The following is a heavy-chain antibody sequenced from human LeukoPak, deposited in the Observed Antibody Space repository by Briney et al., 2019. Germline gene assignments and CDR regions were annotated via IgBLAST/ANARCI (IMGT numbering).Heavy chain of an antibody. J-gene: IGHJ4*02. CDR2: ISCDGSNK. D-gene: IGHD3-9*01. CDR3: ARDLDDILTGYYKAPGY. V-gene: IGHV3-30*04. CDR1: GFTFSSYA. Sequence: GRSLRLSCAASGFTFSSYAMHWVRQAPGKGLEWVAVISCDGSNKYYADSVKGRFTISRDNSKNTLYLQMNSLRAEDTAVYYCARDLDDILTGYYKAPGYWGQGTLVTVSS.